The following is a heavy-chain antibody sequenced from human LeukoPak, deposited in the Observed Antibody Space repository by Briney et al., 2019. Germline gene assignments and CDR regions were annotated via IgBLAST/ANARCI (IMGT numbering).Heavy chain of an antibody. V-gene: IGHV4-34*01. CDR3: ARGCPRSSWAKNSYYFDY. CDR2: INHSGST. CDR1: GGSFSGYY. Sequence: SETLSLTCAVYGGSFSGYYWSRIRQPPGKGLEWIGEINHSGSTNYNPSLKSRVTISVDTSKNQFSLKLSSVTAADTAVYYCARGCPRSSWAKNSYYFDYWGQGTLVTVSS. J-gene: IGHJ4*02. D-gene: IGHD6-13*01.